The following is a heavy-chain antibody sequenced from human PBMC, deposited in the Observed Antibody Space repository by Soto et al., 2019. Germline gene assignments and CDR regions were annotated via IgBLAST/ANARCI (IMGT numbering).Heavy chain of an antibody. CDR3: ARDLPRGGDTRYYGMDV. V-gene: IGHV3-21*01. J-gene: IGHJ6*02. CDR1: GFHFSSFS. D-gene: IGHD2-21*02. Sequence: GSLRTLFSASGFHFSSFSMNLVPQGPGKGLEWVSSTSRSGSFIYYYADSVKGRFTISRDNAKNSLYLQMNRLRAEDTAVYYCARDLPRGGDTRYYGMDVWGQGTTVTVSS. CDR2: TSRSGSFI.